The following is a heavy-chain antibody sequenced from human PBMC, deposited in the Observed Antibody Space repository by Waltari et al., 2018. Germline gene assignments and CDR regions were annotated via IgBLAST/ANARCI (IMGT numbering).Heavy chain of an antibody. J-gene: IGHJ3*02. CDR1: GFTFSSYG. D-gene: IGHD1-26*01. Sequence: QVQLVESGGGVVQPGGSLRLSCAASGFTFSSYGMHWVRQAPGKGLGWVAFIRYDGSNKYYADYVKGRFTISRDNSKNTLYLQMNSLRAEDTAVYYCAGYSGSYYDAFDIWGQGTMVTVSS. CDR2: IRYDGSNK. V-gene: IGHV3-30*02. CDR3: AGYSGSYYDAFDI.